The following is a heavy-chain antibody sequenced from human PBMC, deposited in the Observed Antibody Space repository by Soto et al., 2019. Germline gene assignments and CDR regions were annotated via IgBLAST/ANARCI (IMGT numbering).Heavy chain of an antibody. CDR3: AREGGYSSGWYTFSSYYYGMDV. CDR2: ISYDGSNK. V-gene: IGHV3-30-3*01. CDR1: GFTFSSYA. D-gene: IGHD6-19*01. J-gene: IGHJ6*02. Sequence: VQLVESGGGVVQPGRSLRLSCAASGFTFSSYAMHWVRQAPGKGLEWVAVISYDGSNKYYADSVKGRFTISRDNSKNTLYLQMNSLRAEDTAVYYCAREGGYSSGWYTFSSYYYGMDVWGQGTTVTVSS.